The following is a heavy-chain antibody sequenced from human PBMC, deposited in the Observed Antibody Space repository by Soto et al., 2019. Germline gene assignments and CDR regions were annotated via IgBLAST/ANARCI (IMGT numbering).Heavy chain of an antibody. Sequence: QVQLVESGGGVVQPGRSLRLSCAASGFNFSSYGMHWVRQAPGKGLEWVAVISYDGSNKYYADSVKGRFTISRDNSKNTLYLQMYSLRAEDTAVYYCAKEVWFGEPYWGQGTLVTVSS. CDR1: GFNFSSYG. J-gene: IGHJ4*02. D-gene: IGHD3-10*01. CDR3: AKEVWFGEPY. V-gene: IGHV3-30*18. CDR2: ISYDGSNK.